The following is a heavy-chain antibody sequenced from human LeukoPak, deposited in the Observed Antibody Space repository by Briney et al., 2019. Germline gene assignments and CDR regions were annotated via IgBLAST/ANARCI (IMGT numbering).Heavy chain of an antibody. CDR1: GFTFSDYY. Sequence: PGGSLRLSCAASGFTFSDYYMTWIRQAPGKGLEWISYISSSGSAMYYADSVKGRFTISRDNAKNLLYLQMNSLRDEDTAVYYCARGSYRGPFDYWAQGTLVTVSS. CDR2: ISSSGSAM. J-gene: IGHJ4*02. CDR3: ARGSYRGPFDY. V-gene: IGHV3-11*04. D-gene: IGHD1-14*01.